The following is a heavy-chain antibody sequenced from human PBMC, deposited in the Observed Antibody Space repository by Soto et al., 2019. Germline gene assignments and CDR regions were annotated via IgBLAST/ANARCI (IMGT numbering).Heavy chain of an antibody. CDR3: ARLQAAVPHY. CDR2: IFYDGYT. J-gene: IGHJ4*02. CDR1: GDSISGSPYF. Sequence: QVQLQESGPGLVMPSETLSLTCTVSGDSISGSPYFWGWIRQPPGKRLEWIGSIFYDGYTLYTPSLKCRVTIPVDTSKNQSSLKLTSVAASNTAIYFCARLQAAVPHYWGQGILVTVSS. V-gene: IGHV4-39*01. D-gene: IGHD6-13*01.